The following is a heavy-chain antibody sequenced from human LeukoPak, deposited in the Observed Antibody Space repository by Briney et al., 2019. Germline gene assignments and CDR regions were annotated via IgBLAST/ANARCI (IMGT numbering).Heavy chain of an antibody. J-gene: IGHJ5*02. CDR2: IKQDGSEK. D-gene: IGHD1-26*01. CDR3: VYGGSYYVA. V-gene: IGHV3-7*01. Sequence: GGSLRLSCAASGFTFSSYWMSWVRQAPGKGLEWVANIKQDGSEKSYVDSVKGRFTISRDNAKNSLYLQMNSLRAEDTAVYYCVYGGSYYVAWGQGTLVTVSS. CDR1: GFTFSSYW.